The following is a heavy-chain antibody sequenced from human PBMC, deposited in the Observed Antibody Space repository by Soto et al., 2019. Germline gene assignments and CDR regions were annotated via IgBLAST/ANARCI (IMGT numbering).Heavy chain of an antibody. D-gene: IGHD3-22*01. CDR2: IYYSGST. V-gene: IGHV4-31*03. Sequence: SETLSLTCTVSGGSISSGGYYWSWIRQHPGKGLEWIGYIYYSGSTYYNPSLKSRVTISVDTSKNQFSLKLSSVTAADTAVYYCARVDYYDSSGYYRTEYFQHSGQGTLVTVSS. J-gene: IGHJ1*01. CDR1: GGSISSGGYY. CDR3: ARVDYYDSSGYYRTEYFQH.